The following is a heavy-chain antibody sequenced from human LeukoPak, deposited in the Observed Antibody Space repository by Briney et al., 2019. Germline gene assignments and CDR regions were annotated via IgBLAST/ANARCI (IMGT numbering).Heavy chain of an antibody. V-gene: IGHV3-30*18. CDR3: AKEEGVMAIAGSPSGY. CDR1: GFTFSNYG. D-gene: IGHD2-21*01. Sequence: GGSLRLSCAASGFTFSNYGIHWVRQAPGKGLEWLAIISYDGTNKYYADSLKGRFTISRDNSKNTLYLQMNSLRAEDTAMYYCAKEEGVMAIAGSPSGYWGQGTLVTVSS. J-gene: IGHJ4*02. CDR2: ISYDGTNK.